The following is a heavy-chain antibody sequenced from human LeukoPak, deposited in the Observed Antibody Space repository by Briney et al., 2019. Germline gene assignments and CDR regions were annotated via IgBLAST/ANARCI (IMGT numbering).Heavy chain of an antibody. V-gene: IGHV3-30*18. J-gene: IGHJ4*02. D-gene: IGHD6-19*01. CDR3: AKEWDSSGWYNDFDY. CDR1: GFTFSSYG. Sequence: GRSLRLSCAASGFTFSSYGMHWVRQAPGKGLEWVAVISYDGSNKYYADSVKGRFTISRDNSKNTLYLQMNSLRAEDTAVYYCAKEWDSSGWYNDFDYWGQGTLVTVSS. CDR2: ISYDGSNK.